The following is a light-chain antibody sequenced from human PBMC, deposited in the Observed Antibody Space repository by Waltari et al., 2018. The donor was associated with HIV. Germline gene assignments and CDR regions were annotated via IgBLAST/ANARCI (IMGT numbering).Light chain of an antibody. CDR3: CSYAGSTTHV. CDR1: SSHVGRYYV. V-gene: IGLV2-23*02. J-gene: IGLJ1*01. Sequence: QSALTQPASLSGSPGQSITISCTGTSSHVGRYYVSSWYQQHPGKFPKLMISEVNKRPSGVSNRFSGSKSGNTASLTISGLQAEDEADYYCCSYAGSTTHVFGTGTKVTVL. CDR2: EVN.